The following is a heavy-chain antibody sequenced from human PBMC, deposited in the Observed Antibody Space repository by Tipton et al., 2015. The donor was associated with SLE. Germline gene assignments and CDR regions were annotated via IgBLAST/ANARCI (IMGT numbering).Heavy chain of an antibody. J-gene: IGHJ4*02. CDR3: VRHVVAVAGVDY. CDR2: IFFNGNT. CDR1: GGSVSTSRYY. D-gene: IGHD6-19*01. Sequence: TLSLTCTVSGGSVSTSRYYWGWIRQPPGQGLEWIGNIFFNGNTYYTPSLKSRATISIDMSRNQFSLRLNFVTAADTAVYYCVRHVVAVAGVDYWGQGTLVTVSS. V-gene: IGHV4-39*07.